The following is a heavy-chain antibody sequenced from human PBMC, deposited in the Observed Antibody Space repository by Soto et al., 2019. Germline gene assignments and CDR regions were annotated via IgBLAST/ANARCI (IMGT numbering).Heavy chain of an antibody. Sequence: EVQLVESGGGLVEPGGSLRLSCAASGFTLSSAWVNWVRQAPGKGLEWVGRIKSKTDGGTTNYAAPVKGRFTISLDDSKNILYLQKKSRKTEDTAVYYCTAAPQRALPAGSFRSWGQGTLVAVSS. CDR3: TAAPQRALPAGSFRS. V-gene: IGHV3-15*07. CDR1: GFTLSSAW. CDR2: IKSKTDGGTT. J-gene: IGHJ5*02. D-gene: IGHD6-13*01.